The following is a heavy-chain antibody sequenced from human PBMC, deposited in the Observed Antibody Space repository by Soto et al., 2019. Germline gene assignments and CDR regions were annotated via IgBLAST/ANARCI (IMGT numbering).Heavy chain of an antibody. CDR3: ARVVGANWFDP. D-gene: IGHD3-16*01. V-gene: IGHV3-53*01. Sequence: GGSLRLSCAASGFTVSSNYMSWVRQAPGKRLEWVSLIDSGGSTHYADSVKGRFTISRDNSKNTLYLQMNSLRAEDTAMYYCARVVGANWFDPWGQGTLVTVSS. CDR2: IDSGGST. J-gene: IGHJ5*02. CDR1: GFTVSSNY.